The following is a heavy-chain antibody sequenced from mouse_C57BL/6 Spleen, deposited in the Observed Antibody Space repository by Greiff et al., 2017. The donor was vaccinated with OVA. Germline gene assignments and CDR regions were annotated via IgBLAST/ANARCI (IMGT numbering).Heavy chain of an antibody. Sequence: VQLKESGAELVKPGASVKLSCTASGFNITDYYMHWVKQRTEQGLEWIGRIDPEDGETKYAPKFQGKATITADTSSNTAYLQLSSLTSEDTAVYYCARSYDYDPAWFAYWGQGTLVTVSA. CDR3: ARSYDYDPAWFAY. V-gene: IGHV14-2*01. D-gene: IGHD2-4*01. J-gene: IGHJ3*01. CDR2: IDPEDGET. CDR1: GFNITDYY.